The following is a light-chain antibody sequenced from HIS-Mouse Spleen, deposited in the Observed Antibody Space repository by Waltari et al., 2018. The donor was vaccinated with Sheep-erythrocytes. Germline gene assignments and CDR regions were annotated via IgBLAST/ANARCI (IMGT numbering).Light chain of an antibody. V-gene: IGKV1-8*01. Sequence: AIRMTQSPSSLSASTGDRVTITCRASQGISSYLAWYQQKPGKAPKLPIYAASTLQSGVPSRFSGSGSGTDFTLTIRCLQSEDFATYYCQQYYSYPYTFGHGTKLEIK. CDR2: AAS. CDR3: QQYYSYPYT. J-gene: IGKJ2*01. CDR1: QGISSY.